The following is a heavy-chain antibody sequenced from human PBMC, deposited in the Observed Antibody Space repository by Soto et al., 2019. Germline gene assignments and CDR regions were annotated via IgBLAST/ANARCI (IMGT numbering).Heavy chain of an antibody. Sequence: GGSLRLSCAASGFTFSNAWMSWVRQAPGKGLEWVGRIKSKTDGGTTDYAAPVKGRFTISRDDSKNTLYLQMNSLKTEDTAVYYCTTVLSSSWYSDLDYWGQGTLVTVSS. CDR2: IKSKTDGGTT. D-gene: IGHD6-13*01. CDR3: TTVLSSSWYSDLDY. CDR1: GFTFSNAW. V-gene: IGHV3-15*01. J-gene: IGHJ4*02.